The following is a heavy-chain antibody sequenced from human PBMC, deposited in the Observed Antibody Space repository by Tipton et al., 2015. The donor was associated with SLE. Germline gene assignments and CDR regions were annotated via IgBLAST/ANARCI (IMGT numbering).Heavy chain of an antibody. CDR1: GYTFTSYY. J-gene: IGHJ6*02. V-gene: IGHV1-46*01. CDR2: INPSGGST. Sequence: QSGPEVKKPGASVKVSCKASGYTFTSYYMHWVRQAPGQGLEWMGIINPSGGSTSYAQKFQGRVTMTRDTSTSTVYMELSSLRSEDTAVYYCARDRDTMVQGVNGMDVWGQGTTVTVSS. CDR3: ARDRDTMVQGVNGMDV. D-gene: IGHD3-10*01.